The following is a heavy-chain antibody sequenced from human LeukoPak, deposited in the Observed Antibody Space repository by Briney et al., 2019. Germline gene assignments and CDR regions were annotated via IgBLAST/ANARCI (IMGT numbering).Heavy chain of an antibody. V-gene: IGHV4-59*01. CDR1: GGSISSYY. CDR2: IYYSGST. J-gene: IGHJ4*02. Sequence: PSETLSLTCTVSGGSISSYYWSWIRQPPGEGLEWIGYIYYSGSTNYNPSLKSRVTISVDTSKNQFSLKLSSVTAADTAVYYCARFMSTFGGPGSYYFDYWGQGTLVTVSS. D-gene: IGHD3-16*01. CDR3: ARFMSTFGGPGSYYFDY.